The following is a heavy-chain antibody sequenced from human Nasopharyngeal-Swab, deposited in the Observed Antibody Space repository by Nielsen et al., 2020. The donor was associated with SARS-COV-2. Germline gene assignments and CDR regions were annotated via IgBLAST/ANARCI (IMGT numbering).Heavy chain of an antibody. CDR2: IIPIFGTA. CDR1: GGTFSSYA. Sequence: SVKVSCKASGGTFSSYAISWVRQAPGQGLEWMGGIIPIFGTANYAQKFQGRVTITADESTSAAYMELSSLGSEDTAVYYCARGEYSYGYFSYYYYMDVWGKGTTVTVSS. CDR3: ARGEYSYGYFSYYYYMDV. V-gene: IGHV1-69*13. J-gene: IGHJ6*03. D-gene: IGHD5-18*01.